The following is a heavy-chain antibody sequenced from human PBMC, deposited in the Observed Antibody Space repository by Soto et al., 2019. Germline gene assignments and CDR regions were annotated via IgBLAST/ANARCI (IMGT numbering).Heavy chain of an antibody. V-gene: IGHV4-59*01. CDR2: IYYSGRT. Sequence: SETLSLTCTVSGGSISSYYWSWIRQPPGKGLEWIGYIYYSGRTNYNTSHKRRVTISVDTSKNQFSLKLRSVTAANRTMNYSVRDSGGYYDILTGIDYWGQGTLVTVSS. CDR3: VRDSGGYYDILTGIDY. CDR1: GGSISSYY. D-gene: IGHD3-9*01. J-gene: IGHJ4*02.